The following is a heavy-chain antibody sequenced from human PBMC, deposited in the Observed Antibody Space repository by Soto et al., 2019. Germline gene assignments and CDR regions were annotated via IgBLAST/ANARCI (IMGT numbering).Heavy chain of an antibody. J-gene: IGHJ5*02. CDR1: GYTFTGYY. CDR3: ARDSEGFTVLGYCSGGSCGNWFDH. V-gene: IGHV1-2*04. Sequence: QVQLVQSGAEVKKPGASVKVSCKASGYTFTGYYMHWVRQAPGQGLEWMGWINPNSGGTNYAQKFQGWVTMTRDTSISTAYMELSRLRSDDTAVYYCARDSEGFTVLGYCSGGSCGNWFDHWGQGTLVTVSS. D-gene: IGHD2-15*01. CDR2: INPNSGGT.